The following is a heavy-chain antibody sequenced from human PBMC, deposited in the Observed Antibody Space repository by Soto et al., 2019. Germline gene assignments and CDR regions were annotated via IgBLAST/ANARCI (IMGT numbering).Heavy chain of an antibody. D-gene: IGHD2-21*02. CDR1: GYTFTSYA. CDR3: ARVPRCGGDCHNWFDP. J-gene: IGHJ5*02. V-gene: IGHV1-3*01. Sequence: QVQLVQSGAEVKKPGASVKVSCKASGYTFTSYAMHWVRQAPGQRLEWMGWINAGNGNTKYSQKFQGRDTITRDTSASTAYMELSSLRSEDTAVYYCARVPRCGGDCHNWFDPWGQGTLVTVSS. CDR2: INAGNGNT.